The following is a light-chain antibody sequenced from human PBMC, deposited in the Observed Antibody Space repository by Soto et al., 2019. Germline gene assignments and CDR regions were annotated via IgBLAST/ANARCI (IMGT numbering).Light chain of an antibody. V-gene: IGKV1-9*01. J-gene: IGKJ4*01. CDR1: QGISSY. Sequence: DIQLTQSPSFLSASVGDRVTITCRASQGISSYLAWYQQKPGKAPKLLIYAASTLQSGVPSRFSGSGSGTEFTLTISSLQPEDFETYYCQQLNSYLATFGGGTKVDIK. CDR3: QQLNSYLAT. CDR2: AAS.